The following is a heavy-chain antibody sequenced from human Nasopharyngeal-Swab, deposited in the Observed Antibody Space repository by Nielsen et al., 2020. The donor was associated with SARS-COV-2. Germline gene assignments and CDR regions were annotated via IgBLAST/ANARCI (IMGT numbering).Heavy chain of an antibody. D-gene: IGHD5-18*01. J-gene: IGHJ4*02. CDR1: GSSISSGYY. CDR3: ARLGYSYGHFDY. V-gene: IGHV4-38-2*01. CDR2: LDHSGCT. Sequence: SETLSLTCAVYGSSISSGYYWGWIRQPPGKGLEWNGSLDHSGCTYYNPSLKSRVTISVDTSMNQVSLKLSSVAAADTAVYYCARLGYSYGHFDYWGQGTLVTVSS.